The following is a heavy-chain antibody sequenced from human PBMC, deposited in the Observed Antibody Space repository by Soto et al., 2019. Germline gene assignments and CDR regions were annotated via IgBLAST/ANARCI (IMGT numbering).Heavy chain of an antibody. Sequence: QVQLVESGGGVVQPGRSLRLSCAASGFTFSSYGMHWVRQAPGKGLEWVAVIWYDGSNKYYADSVKGRFTISRDNSKNTLYLQMKSLRAEDTAVYYCARELSSSWYYYYYGMDVWGQGTTVTVSS. D-gene: IGHD6-13*01. CDR1: GFTFSSYG. J-gene: IGHJ6*02. V-gene: IGHV3-33*01. CDR3: ARELSSSWYYYYYGMDV. CDR2: IWYDGSNK.